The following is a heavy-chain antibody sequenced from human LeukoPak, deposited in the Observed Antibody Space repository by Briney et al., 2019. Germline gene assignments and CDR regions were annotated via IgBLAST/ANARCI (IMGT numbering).Heavy chain of an antibody. Sequence: GGSLRLSCAASGFTFRSYGMHWVRQAPGKGLEWVAYIRYDGSNKDYADSVEGRFTISRDNSKNTLYLQMNSLRAEDAAVYYCAKDTLDSSGFFDYWGQGTLVTVSS. CDR1: GFTFRSYG. J-gene: IGHJ4*02. CDR3: AKDTLDSSGFFDY. D-gene: IGHD3-22*01. V-gene: IGHV3-30*02. CDR2: IRYDGSNK.